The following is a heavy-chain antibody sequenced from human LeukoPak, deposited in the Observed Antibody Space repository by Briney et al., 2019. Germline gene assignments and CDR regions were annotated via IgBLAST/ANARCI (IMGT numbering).Heavy chain of an antibody. V-gene: IGHV3-20*04. D-gene: IGHD6-13*01. CDR1: GFTFHDYD. CDR2: INWNGDRT. CDR3: VAEASSPY. Sequence: GGSLRLSCAASGFTFHDYDMSWVRQSPGKGLEWVSGINWNGDRTGYADSVKGRFTISRDNAKNSLFLQMNSLRAEDTAVYYCVAEASSPYWGQGTLVTVSS. J-gene: IGHJ4*02.